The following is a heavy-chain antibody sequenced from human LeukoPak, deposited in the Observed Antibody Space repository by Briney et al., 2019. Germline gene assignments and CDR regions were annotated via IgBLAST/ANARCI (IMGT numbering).Heavy chain of an antibody. CDR1: GYTFSSYV. D-gene: IGHD2-21*02. CDR2: ISAYDGNA. CDR3: ARGCGVDCYHYFDY. Sequence: ASVKVSCXASGYTFSSYVISWVRQAPGQGLEWMGWISAYDGNANYAQKLQGRVTMTTDTSTSTAHMELRSLRSDDTAVYYCARGCGVDCYHYFDYWGQGTLVTVSS. V-gene: IGHV1-18*01. J-gene: IGHJ4*02.